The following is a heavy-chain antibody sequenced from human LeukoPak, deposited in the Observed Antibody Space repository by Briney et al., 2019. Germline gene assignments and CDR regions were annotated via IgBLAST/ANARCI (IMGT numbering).Heavy chain of an antibody. CDR3: AREAPICTNADCRTGFDY. J-gene: IGHJ4*02. Sequence: ASVKVSCKASGYTITNYAVHWVRQAPGQRLEWMGWIKADNVNAKYSQKFQGRVTITRDTSASAAYMELSSLRSEDTAVYYCAREAPICTNADCRTGFDYWGQGTLVAVSS. CDR2: IKADNVNA. D-gene: IGHD2-8*01. V-gene: IGHV1-3*01. CDR1: GYTITNYA.